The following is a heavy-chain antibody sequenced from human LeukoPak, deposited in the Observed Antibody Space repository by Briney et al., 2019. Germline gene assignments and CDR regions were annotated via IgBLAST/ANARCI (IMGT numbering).Heavy chain of an antibody. CDR1: GGSISSGGYY. CDR3: ASGYSYGSDY. Sequence: SGALSLTCTVSGGSISSGGYYWSWIRQHPGKGLEWIGYIYYSGSTYYNPSLKSRVTISVDTSKNQFSLKLSSVTAADTAVYYCASGYSYGSDYWGQGTLVTVSS. J-gene: IGHJ4*02. V-gene: IGHV4-31*03. CDR2: IYYSGST. D-gene: IGHD5-18*01.